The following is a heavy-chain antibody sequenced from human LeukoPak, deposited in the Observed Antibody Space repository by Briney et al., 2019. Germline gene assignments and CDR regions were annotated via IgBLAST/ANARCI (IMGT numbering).Heavy chain of an antibody. CDR3: ARHRITRGQFDY. D-gene: IGHD7-27*01. Sequence: PSETLSLTCTVSGGSISSSSYYWGWIRQPPGKGLEWIGSIYYSGRTYYNPSLKMRVTISVDTSKNQFSLQLSSATAADTAVYYCARHRITRGQFDYWGQGTLVTVSS. CDR1: GGSISSSSYY. CDR2: IYYSGRT. V-gene: IGHV4-39*01. J-gene: IGHJ4*02.